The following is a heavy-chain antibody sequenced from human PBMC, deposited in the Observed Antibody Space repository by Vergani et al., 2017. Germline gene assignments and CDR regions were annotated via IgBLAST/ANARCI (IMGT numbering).Heavy chain of an antibody. CDR3: ARDLSYYEEQARNDAFDI. J-gene: IGHJ3*02. V-gene: IGHV4-31*03. CDR2: IYYSGST. D-gene: IGHD3-22*01. Sequence: QVQLQESGPGLVKPSQTLSLTCPVSGGSISSGGYYWSWIRQHPGKGLGWIGYIYYSGSTYYNPSLKRRVTISVDTSKNQFSLKLCSVTAADTAVYYCARDLSYYEEQARNDAFDIWGQGTMVTVSS. CDR1: GGSISSGGYY.